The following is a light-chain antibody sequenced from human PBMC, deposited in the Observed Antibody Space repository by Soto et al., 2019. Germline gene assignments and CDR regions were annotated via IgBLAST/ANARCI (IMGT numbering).Light chain of an antibody. CDR1: QSVSSN. CDR3: QQFNNWPALT. Sequence: EIVTTQSPATLSVSPGERATLSCRASQSVSSNLAWYQQKPGQAPRLLIYGASTRATGIPARFSGSGSGTEFTLTISSLQSEDFAVYYCQQFNNWPALTLGGGTKVDMK. J-gene: IGKJ4*01. V-gene: IGKV3D-15*01. CDR2: GAS.